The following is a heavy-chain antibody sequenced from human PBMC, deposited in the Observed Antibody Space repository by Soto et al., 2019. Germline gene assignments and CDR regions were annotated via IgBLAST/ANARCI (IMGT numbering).Heavy chain of an antibody. CDR1: GYTFTSYG. Sequence: GASVKVSCKASGYTFTSYGISWVRQAPGQGLEWMGWISAYNGNTNYAQKLQGRVTMTTDTSMSTAYMELRSLRSDDTAVYYCARDSDYDSSGYYRDYWGQGTLVTVSS. CDR2: ISAYNGNT. J-gene: IGHJ4*02. D-gene: IGHD3-22*01. CDR3: ARDSDYDSSGYYRDY. V-gene: IGHV1-18*04.